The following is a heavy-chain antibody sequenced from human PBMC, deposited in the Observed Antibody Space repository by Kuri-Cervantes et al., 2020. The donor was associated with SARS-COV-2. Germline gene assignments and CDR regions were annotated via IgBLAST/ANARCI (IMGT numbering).Heavy chain of an antibody. D-gene: IGHD1-7*01. V-gene: IGHV1-2*02. Sequence: ASVKVSCKASGYTFSAYFLHWVRQAPGQGLEWMGWINPNSGGTNYAQKFQGRVTMTRDTSISTAYMELSRLRSDDTAVYYCARDRSPITGTTFYWFDPWGQGTLVTVSS. CDR2: INPNSGGT. CDR3: ARDRSPITGTTFYWFDP. J-gene: IGHJ5*02. CDR1: GYTFSAYF.